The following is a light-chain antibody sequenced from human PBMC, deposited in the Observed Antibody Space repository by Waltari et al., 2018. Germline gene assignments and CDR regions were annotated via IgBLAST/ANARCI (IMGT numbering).Light chain of an antibody. CDR3: ATWDDGLSGHWV. Sequence: QSVLTQPPSASGTPGQRVTISCSGTSPKLGSNFVYWYQQLPGTAPKLLIYKDNQRPSGVPDRFSGSRSGTSASLTISGLRSDDESHFYCATWDDGLSGHWVFGGGTKLTVL. V-gene: IGLV1-47*01. CDR2: KDN. CDR1: SPKLGSNF. J-gene: IGLJ3*02.